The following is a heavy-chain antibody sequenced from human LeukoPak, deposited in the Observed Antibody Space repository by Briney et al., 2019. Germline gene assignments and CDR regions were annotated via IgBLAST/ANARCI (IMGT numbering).Heavy chain of an antibody. V-gene: IGHV4-59*11. J-gene: IGHJ4*02. CDR1: GGSISSHY. Sequence: SETLSLTCTVSGGSISSHYWSWIRQPPGKGLEWIGYIYYSGSTNYNPSLKSRVTISEDTSKNQFSLKLSSVTAADTAVYYCARDSGYDTFGYGYWGQGTLVTVSS. CDR3: ARDSGYDTFGYGY. CDR2: IYYSGST. D-gene: IGHD5-12*01.